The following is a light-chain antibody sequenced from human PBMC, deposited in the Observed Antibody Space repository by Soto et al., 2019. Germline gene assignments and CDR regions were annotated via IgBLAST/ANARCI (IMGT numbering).Light chain of an antibody. CDR2: EVS. CDR1: SSDVGGYNY. Sequence: QSVLTQPASVSGSPGQSITISCTGTSSDVGGYNYVSWYQQHPGKAPKLMIYEVSYRPSGVSNRFSGSKSGNTASLTISGLQPDDEADYYCSSHTSSTSLSVFGTGTKLTVL. J-gene: IGLJ1*01. V-gene: IGLV2-14*01. CDR3: SSHTSSTSLSV.